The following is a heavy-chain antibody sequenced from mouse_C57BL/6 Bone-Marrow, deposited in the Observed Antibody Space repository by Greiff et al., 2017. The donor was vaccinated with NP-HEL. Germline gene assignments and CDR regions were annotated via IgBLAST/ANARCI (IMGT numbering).Heavy chain of an antibody. CDR1: GFTFSSYA. Sequence: EVQLVESGGGLVKPGGSLKLSCAASGFTFSSYAMSWVRQTPEKRLEWVATISHGGSYTYYPDNLKGRFTISRDNAKNNLYLQMSHLKSEDTAMYYCARDADYYGSRNYLDYWGQGTTLTVSS. J-gene: IGHJ2*01. CDR3: ARDADYYGSRNYLDY. V-gene: IGHV5-4*01. CDR2: ISHGGSYT. D-gene: IGHD1-1*01.